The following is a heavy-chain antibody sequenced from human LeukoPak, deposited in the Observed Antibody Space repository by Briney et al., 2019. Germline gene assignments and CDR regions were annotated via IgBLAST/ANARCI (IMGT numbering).Heavy chain of an antibody. Sequence: GGSLRLSCAASGFTFSSYMMHWVRQAPGKGLVWVSHITNDGTIRYADSVKGRFTIPRDNAKNTLYLRMNSLRAEDTAVYYCARDWRGGLDYWGQGTLVTVSS. CDR1: GFTFSSYM. J-gene: IGHJ4*02. CDR3: ARDWRGGLDY. V-gene: IGHV3-74*01. D-gene: IGHD3-3*01. CDR2: ITNDGTI.